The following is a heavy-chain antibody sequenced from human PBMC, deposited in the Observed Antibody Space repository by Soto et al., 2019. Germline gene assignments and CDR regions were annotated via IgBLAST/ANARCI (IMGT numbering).Heavy chain of an antibody. CDR2: IYYSGST. Sequence: SETLSLSCTVSGVSFSGGGYYWGRIRQHPGKGLKWIGYIYYSGSTYYNPSLESRVTISVDTSKNQYTLKLSSVTAADTAVYYCVVAGAYNWFDPWGQGTLVTVSS. V-gene: IGHV4-31*03. D-gene: IGHD6-19*01. CDR1: GVSFSGGGYY. J-gene: IGHJ5*02. CDR3: VVAGAYNWFDP.